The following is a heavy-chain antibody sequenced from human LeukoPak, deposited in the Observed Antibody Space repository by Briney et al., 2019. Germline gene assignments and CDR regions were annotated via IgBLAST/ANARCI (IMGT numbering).Heavy chain of an antibody. Sequence: GGSLRLSCAASGFTFSSYAMHWVRQAPGKGLEWVAVISYDGSNKYYADSVKGRFTISRDNSKNTLYLQMNSLRAEDTAVYRCARLSGYSYGYGLVDYWGQGTLVTVSS. V-gene: IGHV3-30*04. CDR3: ARLSGYSYGYGLVDY. CDR2: ISYDGSNK. CDR1: GFTFSSYA. J-gene: IGHJ4*02. D-gene: IGHD5-18*01.